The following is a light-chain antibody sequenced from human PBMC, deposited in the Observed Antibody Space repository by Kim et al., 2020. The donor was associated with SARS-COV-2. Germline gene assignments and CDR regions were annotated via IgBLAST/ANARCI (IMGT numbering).Light chain of an antibody. CDR3: NSRDSNDNVV. J-gene: IGLJ2*01. CDR2: VKD. CDR1: SLRSYS. Sequence: VALGQTVRITCQGDSLRSYSASWYRQKPGLAPVLVMFVKDKRPSGIPARFSGSSSGNTASLTITGAQAEDEADYYCNSRDSNDNVVFGGGTQLTVL. V-gene: IGLV3-19*01.